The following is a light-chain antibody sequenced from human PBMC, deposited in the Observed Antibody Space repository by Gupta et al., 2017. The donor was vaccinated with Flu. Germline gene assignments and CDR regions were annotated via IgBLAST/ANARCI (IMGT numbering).Light chain of an antibody. J-gene: IGKJ5*01. CDR2: DAT. CDR1: QSVSNF. V-gene: IGKV3-11*01. Sequence: PSTLALAPGKRATRSCRASQSVSNFLGWYQQKPGQAPRLLIYDATIRATGIPARFSGSGSGTDFTLTISSLDPEDFVVYYCRQRSDWPITFGQGTRLEIK. CDR3: RQRSDWPIT.